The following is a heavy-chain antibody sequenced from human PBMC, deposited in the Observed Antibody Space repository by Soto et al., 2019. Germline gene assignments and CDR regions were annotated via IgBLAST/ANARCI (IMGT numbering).Heavy chain of an antibody. CDR3: ATESHYYGPGDY. V-gene: IGHV1-24*01. CDR1: GYTLTELS. CDR2: FDPEDGET. J-gene: IGHJ4*02. Sequence: ASVKVSCKVSGYTLTELSMHWVRQAPGKGLEWMGGFDPEDGETIYAQKFQGRVTMTEDTSTDTAYMELSSLRSEYTAVYYCATESHYYGPGDYWGQGTLVTVSS. D-gene: IGHD3-10*01.